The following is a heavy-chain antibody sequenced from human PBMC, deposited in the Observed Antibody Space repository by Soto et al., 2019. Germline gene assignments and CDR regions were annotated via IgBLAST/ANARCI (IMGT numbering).Heavy chain of an antibody. V-gene: IGHV4-30-2*01. Sequence: QLQLQESGSGLVKPSQTLSLTCAVSGGSISSGGYSWSWIRQPPGKGLEWIGYIYHSGSTYYNPPIKSRVTIAVDRAKNQFSLKLSSVTAADTAVYYCARGQVVAAQHWGQGTLVTVSS. CDR2: IYHSGST. D-gene: IGHD2-15*01. CDR1: GGSISSGGYS. J-gene: IGHJ4*02. CDR3: ARGQVVAAQH.